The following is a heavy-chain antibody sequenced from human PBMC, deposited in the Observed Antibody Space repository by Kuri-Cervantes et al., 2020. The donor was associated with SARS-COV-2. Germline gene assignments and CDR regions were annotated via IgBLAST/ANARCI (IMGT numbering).Heavy chain of an antibody. CDR2: ISAYNGST. CDR3: ATSIYVWGSYRLAGFPDY. V-gene: IGHV1-18*01. D-gene: IGHD3-16*02. Sequence: ASEKVSCKASGYTFTSYGISWVRQAPGQGLEWMGWISAYNGSTNYAQKLQGRVTMTTDTSTNTAYMELRSLRSEDTAVYYCATSIYVWGSYRLAGFPDYLGQGTLVTVSS. CDR1: GYTFTSYG. J-gene: IGHJ4*02.